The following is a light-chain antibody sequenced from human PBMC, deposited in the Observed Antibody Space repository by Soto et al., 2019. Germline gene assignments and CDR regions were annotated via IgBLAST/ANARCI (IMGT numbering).Light chain of an antibody. J-gene: IGLJ2*01. V-gene: IGLV2-8*01. CDR3: SLSAGNNNVL. CDR2: EVS. CDR1: SSAVGGYNS. Sequence: QSALTQPPSASGSPGQSVTISCTGTSSAVGGYNSVSWYQQHPGKAPKLMLYEVSRRPSGVPDRFSGSKSGNTASLTVSGLQAEDEADYYCSLSAGNNNVLFGGGTKRTVL.